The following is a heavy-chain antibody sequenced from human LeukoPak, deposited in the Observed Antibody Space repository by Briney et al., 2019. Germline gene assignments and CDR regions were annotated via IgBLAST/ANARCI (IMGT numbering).Heavy chain of an antibody. J-gene: IGHJ4*02. D-gene: IGHD6-13*01. Sequence: PGGSLRLSCAASGFTFSSYAMSWVRQAPGKVLEWVSAIIGSGSSTYYADSVKGRFTISRDNSKNTLFLQMNSLRAEDTAVYYCAKDRAQQLVLDFWGQGTLVTVSS. CDR3: AKDRAQQLVLDF. CDR2: IIGSGSST. CDR1: GFTFSSYA. V-gene: IGHV3-23*01.